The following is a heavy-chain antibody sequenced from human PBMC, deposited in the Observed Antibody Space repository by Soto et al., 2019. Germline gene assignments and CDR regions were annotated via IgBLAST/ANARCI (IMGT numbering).Heavy chain of an antibody. J-gene: IGHJ5*02. V-gene: IGHV4-39*01. D-gene: IGHD3-9*01. CDR1: GGSISSSSYY. CDR2: IYYSGST. CDR3: ARHVYGILTASNWFDP. Sequence: QLQLQESGPGLVKPSETLSLTCTVSGGSISSSSYYWGWIRQPPGKGLEWIGSIYYSGSTYYNPSLKSRVTISVDTSKNQFSLKLSSVTAADTAVYYCARHVYGILTASNWFDPWGQGTLVTVSS.